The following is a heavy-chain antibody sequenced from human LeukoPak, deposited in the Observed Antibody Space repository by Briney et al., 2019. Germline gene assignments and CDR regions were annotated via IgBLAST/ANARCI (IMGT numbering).Heavy chain of an antibody. V-gene: IGHV3-30-3*01. CDR2: ISYDGSNK. D-gene: IGHD2-21*01. CDR3: AREIRGEVDY. CDR1: GFTFSSYA. J-gene: IGHJ4*02. Sequence: PGGSLRLSCAASGFTFSSYAMSWVRQAPGKGLEWVAVISYDGSNKYYADSVKGRFTISRDNSKNTLYLQMNSLRAEDTAVYYCAREIRGEVDYWGQGTLVTVSS.